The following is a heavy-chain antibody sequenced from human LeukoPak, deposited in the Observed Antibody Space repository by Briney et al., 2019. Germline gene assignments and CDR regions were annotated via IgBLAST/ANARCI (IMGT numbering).Heavy chain of an antibody. CDR2: INPNSGGT. J-gene: IGHJ5*02. CDR3: ARDRGGSGSYFPANWFDP. Sequence: ASVKVSCKASGYTFTGYYMHWVRQAPGQGLEWMGWINPNSGGTNYAQKFQGRVTMTRDTSISTAYMELSRLRSDDTAVYYCARDRGGSGSYFPANWFDPWGQGTLVTVSS. CDR1: GYTFTGYY. V-gene: IGHV1-2*02. D-gene: IGHD3-10*01.